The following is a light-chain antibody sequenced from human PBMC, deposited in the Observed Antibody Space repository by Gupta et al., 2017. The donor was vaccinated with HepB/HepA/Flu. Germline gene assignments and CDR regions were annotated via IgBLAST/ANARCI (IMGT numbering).Light chain of an antibody. J-gene: IGKJ2*04. CDR2: GAS. Sequence: IVIAQVPDSLAVALGERATINCKSSQNILYSSNNKSYLAWYQQKPGQPPKLLIYGASTRETGVPDRFSGSGSGTDFTLTISSLEAEDVAVYYCQQYYDTPRSFGQGTKLQIK. CDR1: QNILYSSNNKSY. CDR3: QQYYDTPRS. V-gene: IGKV4-1*01.